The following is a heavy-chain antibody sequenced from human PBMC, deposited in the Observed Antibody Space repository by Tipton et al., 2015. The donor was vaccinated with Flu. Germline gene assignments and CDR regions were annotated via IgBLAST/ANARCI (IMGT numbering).Heavy chain of an antibody. J-gene: IGHJ4*02. V-gene: IGHV4-38-2*01. CDR1: GYSISTGYY. Sequence: LSCVVSGYSISTGYYWGWIRQPPGKGLEWIGSVSHSGITYYEPSLKSRVTISLDTFQNQFSLKLISVTAADTAVYYCARAECSGGSCLLDYWGQGTLVTVSS. CDR2: VSHSGIT. D-gene: IGHD2-15*01. CDR3: ARAECSGGSCLLDY.